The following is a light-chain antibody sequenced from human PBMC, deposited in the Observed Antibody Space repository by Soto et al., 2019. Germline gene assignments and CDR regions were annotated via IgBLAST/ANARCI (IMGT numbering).Light chain of an antibody. J-gene: IGLJ2*01. CDR3: SSYAGSNNLL. V-gene: IGLV2-8*01. CDR1: SSDVGGYNY. CDR2: EVS. Sequence: QSALTQPPSASGSPGHSVTISCTGTSSDVGGYNYVSWYQQHPGKAPQLMIYEVSRRPSGVPDRFSGSKSGNTASLTVSGLQAEDEADYYCSSYAGSNNLLFGGGTQLTAL.